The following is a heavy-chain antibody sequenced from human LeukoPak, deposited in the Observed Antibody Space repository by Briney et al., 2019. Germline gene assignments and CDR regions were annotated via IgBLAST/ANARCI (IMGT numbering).Heavy chain of an antibody. J-gene: IGHJ4*02. D-gene: IGHD1-26*01. CDR3: ARRSIVGATPYYFDY. CDR1: GYSFTSYR. V-gene: IGHV5-51*01. Sequence: GESLKISCKGSGYSFTSYRIGWVRQMPGKGLEWMGIIYPGDSDTRYSPSFQGQVTISADKSISTAYLQWSSLKASDTAMYYCARRSIVGATPYYFDYWGQGTLVTVSS. CDR2: IYPGDSDT.